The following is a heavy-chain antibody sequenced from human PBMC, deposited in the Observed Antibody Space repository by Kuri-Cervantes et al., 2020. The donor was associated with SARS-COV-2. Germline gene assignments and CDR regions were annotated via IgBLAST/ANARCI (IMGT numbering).Heavy chain of an antibody. V-gene: IGHV3-7*03. J-gene: IGHJ4*02. Sequence: GGSLRLSCAASGFTFSSYAMSWVRQAPGKGLEWVASIKDDGSAIHYVDSVRGRFIISRDNAKKSLYLQMDDLRAGDSAIYYCRPGHYTNYWSQGTLVTVSS. CDR3: RPGHYTNY. CDR2: IKDDGSAI. CDR1: GFTFSSYA. D-gene: IGHD3-22*01.